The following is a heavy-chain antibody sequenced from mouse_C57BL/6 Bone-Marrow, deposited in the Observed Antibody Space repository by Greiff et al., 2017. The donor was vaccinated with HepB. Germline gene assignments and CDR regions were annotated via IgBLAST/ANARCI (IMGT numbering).Heavy chain of an antibody. J-gene: IGHJ3*01. Sequence: DVQLVESGGGLVKPGGSLKLSCAASGFTFSSYAMSWVRQTPEKRLEWVATISDGGSYTYYPDNVKGRFTISRDNAKNNLYLQMSHLKSEDTAMYYCARVGYYGSSLFAYWGQGTLVTVSA. D-gene: IGHD1-1*01. CDR2: ISDGGSYT. CDR1: GFTFSSYA. CDR3: ARVGYYGSSLFAY. V-gene: IGHV5-4*01.